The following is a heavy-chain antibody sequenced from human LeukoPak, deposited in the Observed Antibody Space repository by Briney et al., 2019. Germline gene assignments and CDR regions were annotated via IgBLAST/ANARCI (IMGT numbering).Heavy chain of an antibody. J-gene: IGHJ4*02. CDR3: ARAGSGWYFNGLDY. V-gene: IGHV1-18*01. Sequence: ASVKVSCKASGYTFTSYGFSWVRRAPGQGLEYMGWISAYNANTNYAQKFQGRVTLTTDTSTSMAYMELSSLRSEDTAVYYCARAGSGWYFNGLDYWGQGTLVTVSS. D-gene: IGHD6-19*01. CDR2: ISAYNANT. CDR1: GYTFTSYG.